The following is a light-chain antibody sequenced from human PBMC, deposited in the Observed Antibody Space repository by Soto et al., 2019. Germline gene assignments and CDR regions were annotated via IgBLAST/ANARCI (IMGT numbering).Light chain of an antibody. CDR2: DAS. V-gene: IGKV1-5*01. Sequence: DIQMTQSPSTLSASVGDRVTITCRASQSISSWLAWYQQKPGKAPKLLIYDASSLESGVPSRFSGSGSGTEFTLTISSPQPDDFANSYCQQYNSYSPTFGGGTKVEIK. CDR1: QSISSW. J-gene: IGKJ4*01. CDR3: QQYNSYSPT.